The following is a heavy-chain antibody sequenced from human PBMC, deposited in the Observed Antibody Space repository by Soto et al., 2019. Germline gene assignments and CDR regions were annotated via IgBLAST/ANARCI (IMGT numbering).Heavy chain of an antibody. J-gene: IGHJ6*02. CDR3: ARLGIAARQNYYYGMDV. Sequence: GESLKISCNGSGYSFTSYWISWVRQMPWKGLEWMGRIDPSDSYTNYSPSFQGHVTISADKSISTAYLQWSSLKASDTAMYYCARLGIAARQNYYYGMDVWGQGTTVTVSS. CDR2: IDPSDSYT. CDR1: GYSFTSYW. D-gene: IGHD6-6*01. V-gene: IGHV5-10-1*01.